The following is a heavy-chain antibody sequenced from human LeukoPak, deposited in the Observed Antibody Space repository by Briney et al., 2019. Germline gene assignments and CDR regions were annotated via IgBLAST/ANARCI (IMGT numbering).Heavy chain of an antibody. CDR1: GFTFSSYA. J-gene: IGHJ3*02. CDR2: ISYDGSNK. CDR3: AREYYYDSSGLGAFDI. Sequence: GGSLRLSCAASGFTFSSYAMHWVRQAPGKGLEWVAVISYDGSNKYYADSVKGRFTISRDNSKNTLYLQMNSLRAEDTAVYYCAREYYYDSSGLGAFDIWGQGTMVTVSS. D-gene: IGHD3-22*01. V-gene: IGHV3-30-3*01.